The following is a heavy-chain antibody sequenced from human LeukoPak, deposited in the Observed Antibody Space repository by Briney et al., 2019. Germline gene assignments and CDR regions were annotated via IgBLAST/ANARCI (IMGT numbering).Heavy chain of an antibody. D-gene: IGHD3-3*01. CDR2: IYLGDSDT. CDR1: GHRFRTYR. CDR3: ARLRDFWSGYYFDY. V-gene: IGHV5-51*01. Sequence: GESPETSRKGSGHRFRTYRIGLVRQMPGEGLGLMGIIYLGDSDTRYSPAFQDQVTISADKSIGTAYLQWNSLKTSDTAMYYCARLRDFWSGYYFDYWGQGTLVTVSS. J-gene: IGHJ4*02.